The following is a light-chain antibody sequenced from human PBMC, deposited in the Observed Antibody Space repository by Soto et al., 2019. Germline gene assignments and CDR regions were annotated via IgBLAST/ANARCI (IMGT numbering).Light chain of an antibody. CDR2: GAS. Sequence: EIVMTQSPATLSVSPGERATLSCRASQSVSSNFAWYQQKPGQATRLLIYGASTRATGIPARFSGSGSGTEFTLTISSLQSEDFAVYYCQQYNNWPPGTFGQGTKLEI. CDR3: QQYNNWPPGT. CDR1: QSVSSN. J-gene: IGKJ2*02. V-gene: IGKV3D-15*01.